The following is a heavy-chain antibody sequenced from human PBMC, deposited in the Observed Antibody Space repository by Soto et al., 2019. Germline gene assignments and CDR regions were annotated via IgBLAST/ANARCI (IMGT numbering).Heavy chain of an antibody. CDR1: GGTFSSYA. D-gene: IGHD3-22*01. J-gene: IGHJ4*02. V-gene: IGHV1-69*06. CDR3: ASKHYYDSSGEFDY. CDR2: IIPIFGTA. Sequence: RASVKVSCKASGGTFSSYAISWVRQAPGQGLEWMRGIIPIFGTANYAQKFQGRVTITADKSTSTAYMELSSLRSEDTAVYYCASKHYYDSSGEFDYWGQGTLVTVSS.